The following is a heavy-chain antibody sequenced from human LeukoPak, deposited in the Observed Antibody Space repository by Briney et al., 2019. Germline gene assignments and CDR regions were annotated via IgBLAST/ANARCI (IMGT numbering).Heavy chain of an antibody. J-gene: IGHJ4*02. CDR1: GFTFSSYS. Sequence: GGSLRLSCAASGFTFSSYSMNWVRQAPGKGLEWVSYITGSSTTKYYADSVKGRFTISRDNAKNSLYLQMNSLSAEDTAVYYCAREPTYSNSWYTNCDYWGQGILVTVSS. D-gene: IGHD6-13*01. CDR2: ITGSSTTK. CDR3: AREPTYSNSWYTNCDY. V-gene: IGHV3-48*01.